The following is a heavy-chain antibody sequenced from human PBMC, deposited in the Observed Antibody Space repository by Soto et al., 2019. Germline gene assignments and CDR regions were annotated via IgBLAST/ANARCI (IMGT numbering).Heavy chain of an antibody. CDR3: ARGVKYGAYSRWFDP. CDR1: GYTFTSYD. D-gene: IGHD4-17*01. V-gene: IGHV1-8*01. CDR2: MNPNSGNT. J-gene: IGHJ5*02. Sequence: SVKVSCKASGYTFTSYDINWVRQATGQGLEYLGWMNPNSGNTGYVQKFQGRVTMTRDTSISTAYMELSSLRSEDTAVYFCARGVKYGAYSRWFDPWGQGTLVTVSS.